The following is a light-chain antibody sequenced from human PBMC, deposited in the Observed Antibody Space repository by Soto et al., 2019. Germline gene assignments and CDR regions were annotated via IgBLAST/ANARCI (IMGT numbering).Light chain of an antibody. CDR3: SSYAGSKTHV. V-gene: IGLV2-8*01. CDR2: EVS. Sequence: LTQPPSASGSPGQSVAVSCTGTSSDIGNYNFVSWYQQHPGKAPKLMIYEVSKRPSGVPDRFSGSKSGNTASLTVSGLQAEDEADYYCSSYAGSKTHVFGTGTKVTVL. J-gene: IGLJ1*01. CDR1: SSDIGNYNF.